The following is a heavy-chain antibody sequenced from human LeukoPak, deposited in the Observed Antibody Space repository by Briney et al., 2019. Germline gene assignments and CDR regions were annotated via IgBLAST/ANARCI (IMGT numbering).Heavy chain of an antibody. J-gene: IGHJ6*03. CDR2: ISSSSSYI. CDR3: ARVEMGSGWSYYYYYYMDV. Sequence: KPGGSLRLSCAASGFTFSSYSMNWVRQAPGKGLEWVSSISSSSSYIYYADSVKGRFTISRDNAKNSLYLQMNSLRAEDTAVYYCARVEMGSGWSYYYYYYMDVWGKGTTVTISS. V-gene: IGHV3-21*01. D-gene: IGHD6-19*01. CDR1: GFTFSSYS.